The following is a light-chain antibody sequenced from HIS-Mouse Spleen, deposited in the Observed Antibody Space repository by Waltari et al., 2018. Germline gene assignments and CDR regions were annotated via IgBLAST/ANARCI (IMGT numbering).Light chain of an antibody. V-gene: IGLV6-57*02. CDR2: EDN. CDR3: QSYDSSNWV. J-gene: IGLJ3*02. Sequence: NFMLTQPHSVSESPGTTVTISCTGSSGSIASHYVQWYQQRPGSAPTTVFYEDNQRTSGFPDRFSGSIDSASNSASLTIAGLKTEDEADYYCQSYDSSNWVFGGGTKLTVL. CDR1: SGSIASHY.